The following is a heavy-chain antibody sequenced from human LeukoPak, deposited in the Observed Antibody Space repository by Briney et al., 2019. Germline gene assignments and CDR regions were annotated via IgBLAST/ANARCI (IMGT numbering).Heavy chain of an antibody. J-gene: IGHJ4*02. CDR2: INSDGSST. CDR3: AREEDWNFDY. V-gene: IGHV3-74*01. D-gene: IGHD1-1*01. Sequence: GGSLRLSCAASGFSFSRYRMHWVRQAPGKGLVWVSRINSDGSSTSYADSVKGRFTVSRDNAKNTLYLQMNSLRAEDTAVYYCAREEDWNFDYWGQGTLVTVSS. CDR1: GFSFSRYR.